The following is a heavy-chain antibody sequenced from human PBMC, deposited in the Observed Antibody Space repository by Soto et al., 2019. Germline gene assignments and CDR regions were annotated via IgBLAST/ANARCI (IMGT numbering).Heavy chain of an antibody. CDR2: IGTAGDT. CDR1: GFTFSSYD. CDR3: ARGCTGTPPGYWYFDL. D-gene: IGHD1-7*01. J-gene: IGHJ2*01. Sequence: PGGSLRLSCAASGFTFSSYDMHWVRQATGKGLEWVSAIGTAGDTYYPGSVKGRFTISRENAKNSLYLQMNSLRAGDTAVYYCARGCTGTPPGYWYFDLWGRGTLVTVSS. V-gene: IGHV3-13*01.